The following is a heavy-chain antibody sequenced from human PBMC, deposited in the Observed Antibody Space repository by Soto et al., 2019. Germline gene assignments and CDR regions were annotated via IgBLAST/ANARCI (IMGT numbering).Heavy chain of an antibody. V-gene: IGHV1-69*06. CDR2: IIPVLDSP. Sequence: QVQLVQSGAEVKKPGSSVKVSCKASGGTFSTFDISWVRQAPGQGLEWMGGIIPVLDSPKYAQKFQGRITITADKSTSAAYLELRSLRSEDTAVYYCASAGQTGIYGDYVSYFDYWGRGTLVTVSS. D-gene: IGHD4-17*01. CDR3: ASAGQTGIYGDYVSYFDY. CDR1: GGTFSTFD. J-gene: IGHJ4*02.